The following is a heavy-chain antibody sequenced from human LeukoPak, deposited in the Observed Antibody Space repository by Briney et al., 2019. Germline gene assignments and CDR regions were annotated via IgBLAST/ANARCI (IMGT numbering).Heavy chain of an antibody. D-gene: IGHD3-3*01. CDR3: ADGEGRPLNY. J-gene: IGHJ4*02. CDR2: IKEDGSEK. V-gene: IGHV3-7*01. CDR1: GITFSRFW. Sequence: EVQLVESGGGLGQPGGSLRLSCAASGITFSRFWMSWVRQAPGKGLQWVANIKEDGSEKYYVDSVKGRFAISRDNAKNSLYLQMNSLRAEDTAVYYCADGEGRPLNYWGRGILVTVSS.